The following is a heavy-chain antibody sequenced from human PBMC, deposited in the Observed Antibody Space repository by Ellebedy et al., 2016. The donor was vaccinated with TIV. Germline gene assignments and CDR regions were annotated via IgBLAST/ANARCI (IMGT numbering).Heavy chain of an antibody. Sequence: GESLKISCAASGFTVSSNYMSWVRQVPGKGLEWVSFIYSCGSTYYADSVKGRFTISRDNTKNTVYLQMNSMRAEDTAVYYCAKNRNSSGWYADSWGQGTLVTVSS. CDR3: AKNRNSSGWYADS. D-gene: IGHD6-19*01. CDR2: IYSCGST. V-gene: IGHV3-66*01. J-gene: IGHJ4*02. CDR1: GFTVSSNY.